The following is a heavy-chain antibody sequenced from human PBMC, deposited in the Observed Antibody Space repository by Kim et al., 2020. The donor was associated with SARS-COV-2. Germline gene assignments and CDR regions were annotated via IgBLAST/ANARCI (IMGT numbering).Heavy chain of an antibody. Sequence: GGSLRLSCAASGFTFSSYTMSWVRQAPGKGLEWVSAISGSGGSTYYADSVKGRFTISRDNSKNTLYLQMNSLRAEDTAEYYCAKDSPSSGGPYDFDYWGQGTPVTVSS. V-gene: IGHV3-23*01. CDR3: AKDSPSSGGPYDFDY. D-gene: IGHD6-19*01. J-gene: IGHJ4*02. CDR2: ISGSGGST. CDR1: GFTFSSYT.